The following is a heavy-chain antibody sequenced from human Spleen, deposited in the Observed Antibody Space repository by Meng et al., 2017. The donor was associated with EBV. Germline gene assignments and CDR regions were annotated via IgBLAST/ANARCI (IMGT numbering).Heavy chain of an antibody. CDR1: GGSFSAYY. J-gene: IGHJ4*02. Sequence: QVQLQQWGAGLLKPSETLSLTCAVYGGSFSAYYWSWIRQPPGKGLEWIGEINHSGSTNYNPSLKSRVTISVDTSKKQFSLKLSSVTAADTALYYCARHDCSAGSCSFDYWGQGTLVTVSS. D-gene: IGHD2-15*01. CDR2: INHSGST. CDR3: ARHDCSAGSCSFDY. V-gene: IGHV4-34*01.